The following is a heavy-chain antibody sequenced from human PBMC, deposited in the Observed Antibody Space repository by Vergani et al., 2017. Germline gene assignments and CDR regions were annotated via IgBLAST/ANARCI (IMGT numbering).Heavy chain of an antibody. CDR1: GYIFKNYY. CDR2: VNFVTGAA. J-gene: IGHJ4*02. CDR3: ARSIGYCTSGSCRPYYFYL. V-gene: IGHV1-46*02. D-gene: IGHD2-15*01. Sequence: QVQLVQSGAAVKKPGASAKVSCTASGYIFKNYYMHWLRLAPGQGFQWMGIVNFVTGAATSPQKFEGRITMTRDTSTATFYMDLSSLKYEDTAIYYCARSIGYCTSGSCRPYYFYLWVQETLVTVSS.